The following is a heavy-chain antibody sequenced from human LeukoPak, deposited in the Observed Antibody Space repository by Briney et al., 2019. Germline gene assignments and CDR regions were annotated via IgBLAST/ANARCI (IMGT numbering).Heavy chain of an antibody. J-gene: IGHJ4*02. Sequence: PGRSLRLSCAASGFTFSSYGMHWVRQAPGKGLEWVAVISYDGSNKYYADSVKGRFTISRDNSKNTLYLQMNSLRAEDTAVYYCAKEPYSRYGSGSYYPHDQPYYFDYWGQGTLVTVSS. CDR1: GFTFSSYG. D-gene: IGHD3-10*01. CDR2: ISYDGSNK. CDR3: AKEPYSRYGSGSYYPHDQPYYFDY. V-gene: IGHV3-30*18.